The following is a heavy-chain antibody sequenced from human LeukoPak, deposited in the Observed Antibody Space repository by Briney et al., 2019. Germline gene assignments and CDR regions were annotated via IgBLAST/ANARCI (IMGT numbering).Heavy chain of an antibody. CDR2: IKQDGSEK. CDR1: GFTFSSYW. Sequence: GGSLRLSCAASGFTFSSYWMSWVRQAPGKGLEWVANIKQDGSEKYYVDSVKGRFTISRDNAKNSLYLQMNSLRAEDTAVYYCAREGISPYYDFWSGYYTELDYWGQGTLVTVSS. V-gene: IGHV3-7*01. J-gene: IGHJ4*02. CDR3: AREGISPYYDFWSGYYTELDY. D-gene: IGHD3-3*01.